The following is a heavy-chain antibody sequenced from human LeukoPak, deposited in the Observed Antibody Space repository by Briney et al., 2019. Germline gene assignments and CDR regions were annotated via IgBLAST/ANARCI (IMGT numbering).Heavy chain of an antibody. J-gene: IGHJ4*02. V-gene: IGHV3-21*01. D-gene: IGHD3-10*01. CDR1: GFTFSDFN. Sequence: GGSLRLSCAASGFTFSDFNMRWNRPAPGKGREWVSSINSSSSYIYYADSVKGRFTISRDNAKNSLYLQMNSLRAEDTAVYYCARDGYYYGSGSYYKVDFDYWGQGTLVTVSS. CDR3: ARDGYYYGSGSYYKVDFDY. CDR2: INSSSSYI.